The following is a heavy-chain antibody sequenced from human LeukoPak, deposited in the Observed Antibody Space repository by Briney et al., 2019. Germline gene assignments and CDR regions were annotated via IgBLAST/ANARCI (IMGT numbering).Heavy chain of an antibody. J-gene: IGHJ4*02. CDR1: GFTFSSYA. V-gene: IGHV3-23*01. CDR3: AKTRPLDSSSWSHGDY. CDR2: ISGSGGST. D-gene: IGHD6-13*01. Sequence: HSGGSLRLSCAASGFTFSSYAMSWVRQAPGKGLEWVSAISGSGGSTYYADSVKGRFTISRDNSKNTLYLQMNSPRAEDTAVYYCAKTRPLDSSSWSHGDYWGQGTLVTVSS.